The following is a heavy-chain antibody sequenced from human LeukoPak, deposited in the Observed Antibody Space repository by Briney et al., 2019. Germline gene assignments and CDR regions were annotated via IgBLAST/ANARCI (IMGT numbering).Heavy chain of an antibody. D-gene: IGHD3-22*01. CDR1: GFTFSNYA. J-gene: IGHJ4*02. CDR2: ISGSGGST. Sequence: PGGSLRLSCAASGFTFSNYAMSWVRQAPGKGLEWVSTISGSGGSTYYADSVKGRFTISRDNPKNTLYLQMNSLRAEDTAVYYCAKDQEPAYYDSSGYLDYWGQGTLVTVSS. CDR3: AKDQEPAYYDSSGYLDY. V-gene: IGHV3-23*01.